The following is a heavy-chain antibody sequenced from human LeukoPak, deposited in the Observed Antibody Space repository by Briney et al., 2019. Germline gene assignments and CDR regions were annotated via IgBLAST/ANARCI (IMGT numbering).Heavy chain of an antibody. D-gene: IGHD3-10*01. CDR3: ARRGGSGSYFYYFDY. CDR1: GYSFTSYW. CDR2: IYPGDSDT. Sequence: GESLKISCKGSGYSFTSYWIGWVRPMPGKGLEWMGIIYPGDSDTRYSPSFQGQVTISADKSISTAYLQWSSLKASDTAMYYCARRGGSGSYFYYFDYWGQGTLVTVSS. J-gene: IGHJ4*02. V-gene: IGHV5-51*01.